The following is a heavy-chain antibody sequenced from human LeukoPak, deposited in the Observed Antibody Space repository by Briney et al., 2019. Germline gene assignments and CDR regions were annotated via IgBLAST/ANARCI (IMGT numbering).Heavy chain of an antibody. Sequence: PGGSLRLSCAASGFIFSTCSMNWVRQPPGKGLEWVSYISYSGSYTYYADSVKGRFTISRDNAKNSLFLQMNSLRADDTAVYYCARDARWLRFVFDHWAREFRSPSPQ. CDR3: ARDARWLRFVFDH. V-gene: IGHV3-21*01. J-gene: IGHJ4*02. CDR2: ISYSGSYT. D-gene: IGHD5-12*01. CDR1: GFIFSTCS.